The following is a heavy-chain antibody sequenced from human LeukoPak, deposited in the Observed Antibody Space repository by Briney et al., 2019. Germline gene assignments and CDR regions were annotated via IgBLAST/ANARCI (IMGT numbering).Heavy chain of an antibody. CDR3: AKDSYGDYGYWYFDL. V-gene: IGHV3-23*01. J-gene: IGHJ2*01. Sequence: PGGPLRLSCAASGFTFSSYAMSWVRQAPGKGLEWVSAISGSGGSTYYADSVKGRFTISRDNSKNTLYLQMNSLRAEDTAVYYCAKDSYGDYGYWYFDLWGRGTLVTVSS. CDR1: GFTFSSYA. CDR2: ISGSGGST. D-gene: IGHD4-17*01.